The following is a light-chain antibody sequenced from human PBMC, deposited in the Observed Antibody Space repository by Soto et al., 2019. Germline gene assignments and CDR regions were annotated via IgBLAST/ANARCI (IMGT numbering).Light chain of an antibody. CDR2: DAS. CDR1: QNIRNY. CDR3: QQVNVYPST. J-gene: IGKJ4*01. V-gene: IGKV1-39*01. Sequence: DIQMTQSPSSLSASVGDIVAITFLASQNIRNYLNWYQQKPGKAPNLLIYDASTLHSGVPSRFSGGGSGTDFTLTISSLQPEDFATYYCQQVNVYPSTFGGGTKVDIK.